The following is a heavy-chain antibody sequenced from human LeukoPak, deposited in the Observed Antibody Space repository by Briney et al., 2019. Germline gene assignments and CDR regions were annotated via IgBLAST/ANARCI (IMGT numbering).Heavy chain of an antibody. D-gene: IGHD4-11*01. CDR3: AREGADYRTELEC. V-gene: IGHV3-33*01. CDR1: GFTFSTYG. CDR2: IRYGGSSK. Sequence: TGGSLRLSCAASGFTFSTYGMHWVRQAPGKGLEWVAVIRYGGSSKYYADSVKGRFTISRDKSKNTLYLQMNSLRAEDTAVYYCAREGADYRTELECWGQGHLVTV. J-gene: IGHJ4*02.